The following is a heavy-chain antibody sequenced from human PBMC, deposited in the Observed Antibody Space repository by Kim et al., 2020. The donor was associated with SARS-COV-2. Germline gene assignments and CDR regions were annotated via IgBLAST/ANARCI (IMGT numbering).Heavy chain of an antibody. Sequence: GGSLRLSCAASGFTFSSYAMHWVRQAPGKGLEWVAVISYDGSKKYYADSVKGRFTISRDNSKNTLYLQMNSLKPEDTAVYYCARSLVRDYYYGMDVWGQGTTVTVSS. J-gene: IGHJ6*02. CDR3: ARSLVRDYYYGMDV. CDR1: GFTFSSYA. D-gene: IGHD6-13*01. V-gene: IGHV3-30*04. CDR2: ISYDGSKK.